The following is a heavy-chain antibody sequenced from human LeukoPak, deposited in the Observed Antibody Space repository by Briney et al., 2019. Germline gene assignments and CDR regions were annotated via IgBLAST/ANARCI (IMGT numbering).Heavy chain of an antibody. V-gene: IGHV3-30*04. CDR3: ATDPDSSGYYYPIFDY. J-gene: IGHJ4*02. Sequence: PGGSLRLSCAASGFTFGSYAMHWVRQAPGKGLEWVAVISYDGSNKYYADSVKGRFTISRDNSKNTLYLQINSLRAEDTAVYYCATDPDSSGYYYPIFDYWGQGTLVTVSS. CDR1: GFTFGSYA. CDR2: ISYDGSNK. D-gene: IGHD3-22*01.